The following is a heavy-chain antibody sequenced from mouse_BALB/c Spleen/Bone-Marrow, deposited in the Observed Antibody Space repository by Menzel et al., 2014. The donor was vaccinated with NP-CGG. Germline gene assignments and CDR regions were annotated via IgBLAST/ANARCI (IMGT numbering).Heavy chain of an antibody. CDR3: ARGGLHYFDY. CDR1: GYTFTSYW. Sequence: DLVKPGASVNLSCKASGYTFTSYWINWIKPRPRQSLEWIGRIAPVSAGTYYNEMFKGKATLTVDTSSSTAYVQHSSLSSDDSAVYCCARGGLHYFDYRGQGTPLTGAS. J-gene: IGHJ2*01. V-gene: IGHV1S41*01. D-gene: IGHD3-3*01. CDR2: IAPVSAGT.